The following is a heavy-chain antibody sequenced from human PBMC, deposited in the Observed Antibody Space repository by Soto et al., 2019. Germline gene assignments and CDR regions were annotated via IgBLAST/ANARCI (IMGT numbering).Heavy chain of an antibody. CDR2: IDPSDSST. J-gene: IGHJ4*02. CDR3: VRHRSPEDGYNYPHFDY. Sequence: SLKISCEVCGYNFSNYWISSVREMNGKGLEWMGSIDPSDSSTTYNPSFKGHVTSSADKSITTAYVQWSSLRASDTAIYSCVRHRSPEDGYNYPHFDYWGQGALVTGSS. V-gene: IGHV5-10-1*01. D-gene: IGHD5-12*01. CDR1: GYNFSNYW.